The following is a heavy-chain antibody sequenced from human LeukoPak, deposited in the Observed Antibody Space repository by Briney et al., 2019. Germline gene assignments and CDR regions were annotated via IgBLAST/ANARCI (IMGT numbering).Heavy chain of an antibody. Sequence: ASVKVSCKASGYTFTGYYMHWVRQAPGQGLEWMGWINPKSGGTNYAQKFQGRVTMTRDTSISTAYMELSRLRSDDTAVYYCARVFRGVRGAGLGYWGQGTLVTVSS. CDR3: ARVFRGVRGAGLGY. D-gene: IGHD3-10*01. CDR2: INPKSGGT. J-gene: IGHJ4*02. CDR1: GYTFTGYY. V-gene: IGHV1-2*02.